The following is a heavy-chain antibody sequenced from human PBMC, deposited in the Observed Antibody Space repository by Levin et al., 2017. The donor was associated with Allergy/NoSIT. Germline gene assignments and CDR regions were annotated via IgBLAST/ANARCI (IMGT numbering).Heavy chain of an antibody. CDR1: GYSFSRYW. D-gene: IGHD2-15*01. V-gene: IGHV5-51*01. CDR2: IYPGDSDT. Sequence: NTGGSLRLSCKGSGYSFSRYWIGWVRQMPGKGLEWMGIIYPGDSDTRYSPSFQGQVTISADKSINTAYLQWSSLRASDTAMYYCARRGSCSGGGCYFAWFDPWGQGTLVTVSS. CDR3: ARRGSCSGGGCYFAWFDP. J-gene: IGHJ5*02.